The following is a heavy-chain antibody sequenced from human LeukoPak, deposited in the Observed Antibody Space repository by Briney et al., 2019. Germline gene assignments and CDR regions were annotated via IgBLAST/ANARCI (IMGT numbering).Heavy chain of an antibody. D-gene: IGHD1-1*01. Sequence: PPETLSLTCTVSGGSISSYYWSWIRQPPGKGLEWIGYIYTSGSTNYNPSLKSRVTISVDTSKNQFSLKLSSVTAADTAVYYCARHLLFSSWNDGIGNWFDPWGQGTLVTVSS. V-gene: IGHV4-4*09. J-gene: IGHJ5*02. CDR2: IYTSGST. CDR3: ARHLLFSSWNDGIGNWFDP. CDR1: GGSISSYY.